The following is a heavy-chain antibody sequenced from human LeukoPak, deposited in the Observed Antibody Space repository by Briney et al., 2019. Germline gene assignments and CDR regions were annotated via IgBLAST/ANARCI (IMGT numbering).Heavy chain of an antibody. J-gene: IGHJ4*02. D-gene: IGHD1-26*01. Sequence: PSETLSLTCTVSGGSISSYYWSWIRQPPGKGLEWIGYIYYSGSTNYNPSLKSRVTISVDTSKSQFSLKLRSVTAADTAVYYCASYSGSSPGVEFWGQGTLVTVSS. CDR1: GGSISSYY. V-gene: IGHV4-59*08. CDR3: ASYSGSSPGVEF. CDR2: IYYSGST.